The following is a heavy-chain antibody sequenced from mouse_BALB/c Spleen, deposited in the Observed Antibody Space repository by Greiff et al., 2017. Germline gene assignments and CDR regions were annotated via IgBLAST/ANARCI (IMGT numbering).Heavy chain of an antibody. CDR2: IYPGGGYT. CDR3: ARRGVITLYYYAMDY. V-gene: IGHV1-63*02. Sequence: VQLQQSGAELVRPGTSVKISCKASGYTFTNYWLGWVKQRPGHGLEWIGDIYPGGGYTNYNEKFKGKATLTADTSSSTAYMQLSSLTSEDSAVYFCARRGVITLYYYAMDYWGQGTSVTVSS. J-gene: IGHJ4*01. D-gene: IGHD1-1*01. CDR1: GYTFTNYW.